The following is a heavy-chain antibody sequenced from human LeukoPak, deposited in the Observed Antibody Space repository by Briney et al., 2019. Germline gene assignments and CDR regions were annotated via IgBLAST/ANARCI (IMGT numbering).Heavy chain of an antibody. J-gene: IGHJ5*02. D-gene: IGHD3-10*01. Sequence: SETLSLTCTVSGGSISSSSYYWGWIRQPPGKGREWIGSIYYSGSTYYNPSLKSRVIISVDTSKNQFSLKLSSVTAADTAVYYCARRRLLWFGELLDPNNWFDPWGQGTLVTVSS. CDR1: GGSISSSSYY. CDR3: ARRRLLWFGELLDPNNWFDP. V-gene: IGHV4-39*01. CDR2: IYYSGST.